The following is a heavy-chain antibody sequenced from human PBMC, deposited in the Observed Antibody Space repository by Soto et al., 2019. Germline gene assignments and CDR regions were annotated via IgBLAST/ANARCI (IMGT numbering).Heavy chain of an antibody. V-gene: IGHV3-23*01. J-gene: IGHJ4*02. CDR1: GFTFSSFG. CDR2: ISGSGDSS. Sequence: PGGSLRLSCVASGFTFSSFGMAWVRQAPGKGLEWVSAISGSGDSSYYADSVKDRFTISRDNPTNTLYLQMNNLRAEDTAVYYCAKVGIGMFSHKHHFDHWGQGTQVTVSS. D-gene: IGHD2-2*03. CDR3: AKVGIGMFSHKHHFDH.